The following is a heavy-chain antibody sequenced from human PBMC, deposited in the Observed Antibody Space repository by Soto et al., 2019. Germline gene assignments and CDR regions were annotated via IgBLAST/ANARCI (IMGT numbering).Heavy chain of an antibody. Sequence: PGGSLSPSCEASGFTFGYYYMSWIRQAPGKGLEGVSYISSSSSYTNYADSVKGRFTISRDNAKNSLYLQMNSLRAEDTAVYYCARVSWGTAMVFDYWGQGTLVTVSS. CDR2: ISSSSSYT. CDR3: ARVSWGTAMVFDY. D-gene: IGHD5-18*01. CDR1: GFTFGYYY. V-gene: IGHV3-11*06. J-gene: IGHJ4*02.